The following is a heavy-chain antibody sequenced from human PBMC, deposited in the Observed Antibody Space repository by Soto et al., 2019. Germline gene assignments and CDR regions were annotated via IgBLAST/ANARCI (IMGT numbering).Heavy chain of an antibody. D-gene: IGHD2-15*01. CDR2: TYYRSRWYS. CDR3: ARSEEDSDYYYYGMDV. Sequence: SQTLSLTCVGSVDTVSSNSVAWNCVRQSPSRGLEWLGRTYYRSRWYSDYAVSVRSRIDINADTSKNQVSLQLNSVTPEDTAVYYCARSEEDSDYYYYGMDVWGQGTTVTVSS. CDR1: VDTVSSNSVA. J-gene: IGHJ6*02. V-gene: IGHV6-1*01.